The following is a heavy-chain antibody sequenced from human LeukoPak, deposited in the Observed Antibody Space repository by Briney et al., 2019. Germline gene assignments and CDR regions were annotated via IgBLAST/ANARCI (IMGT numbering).Heavy chain of an antibody. D-gene: IGHD3-22*01. V-gene: IGHV1-18*04. CDR1: EYTFTGYY. Sequence: ASVKVSCKASEYTFTGYYMHWVRQAPGQGLEWMGWISAYNGNTNYAQKFQGRVTMTEDTSTDTAYMELSSLRSEDTAAYYCATRLGGGTMIVVANYFDYWGQGTLVTVSS. CDR2: ISAYNGNT. J-gene: IGHJ4*02. CDR3: ATRLGGGTMIVVANYFDY.